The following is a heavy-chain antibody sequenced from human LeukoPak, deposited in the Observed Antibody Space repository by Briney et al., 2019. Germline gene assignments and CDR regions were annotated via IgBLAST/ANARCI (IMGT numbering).Heavy chain of an antibody. CDR3: ARERTLTSCYDY. CDR1: GYTFTGYY. CDR2: INPNSGGT. V-gene: IGHV1-2*02. D-gene: IGHD2-15*01. J-gene: IGHJ4*02. Sequence: GASVKVSCKASGYTFTGYYMHWVRQAPGQGLEWMGWINPNSGGTNYAQKFQGRVTMTRDTSISIAYMELSRLRSDDTAVYYCARERTLTSCYDYWGQGTLVTVSS.